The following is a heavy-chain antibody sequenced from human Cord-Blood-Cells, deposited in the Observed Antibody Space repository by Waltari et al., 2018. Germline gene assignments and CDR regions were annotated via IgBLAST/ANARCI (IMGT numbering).Heavy chain of an antibody. V-gene: IGHV3-21*01. Sequence: EVQLVESGGGLVKPGGSLRLSCTASGFTFSSYRMNWVRQAPGKGLEWVSSISSSSSYIYYADSVKGRFTISRDNAKNSLYLQMNSLRAEDTAVYYCARGEDWGAFDIWGQGTMVTVSS. CDR1: GFTFSSYR. D-gene: IGHD7-27*01. CDR2: ISSSSSYI. J-gene: IGHJ3*02. CDR3: ARGEDWGAFDI.